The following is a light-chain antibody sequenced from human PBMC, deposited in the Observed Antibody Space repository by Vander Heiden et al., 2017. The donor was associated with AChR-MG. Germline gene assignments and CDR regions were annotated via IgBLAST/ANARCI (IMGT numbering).Light chain of an antibody. Sequence: SVLTQQPSASGRPAQRVTISFSGSSSNIGSNTVNWYQQRPGTAPKLLIYSNKQRPSGIPDRFSGSKSGTSASLAISGLQAEDEADYYCAAWDDSINGPVFGGGTKLTVL. CDR1: SSNIGSNT. J-gene: IGLJ3*02. CDR3: AAWDDSINGPV. V-gene: IGLV1-44*01. CDR2: SNK.